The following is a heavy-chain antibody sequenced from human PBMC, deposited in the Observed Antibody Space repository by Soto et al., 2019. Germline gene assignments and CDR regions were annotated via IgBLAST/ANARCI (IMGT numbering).Heavy chain of an antibody. D-gene: IGHD5-18*01. CDR3: ARVDPSIDVDTTFDS. J-gene: IGHJ4*02. CDR1: GFTFSSYA. V-gene: IGHV3-30-3*01. CDR2: ISYDGSNK. Sequence: PGGSLRLSCAASGFTFSSYAMHWVRQAPGKGLEWVAVISYDGSNKYYADSVKGRFTISRDNSKNTLYLQMNGLRAEHTAVYYCARVDPSIDVDTTFDSWGQGTLVTVSS.